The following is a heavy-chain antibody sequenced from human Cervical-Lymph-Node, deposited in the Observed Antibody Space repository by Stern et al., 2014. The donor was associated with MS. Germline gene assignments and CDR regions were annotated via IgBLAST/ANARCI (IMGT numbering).Heavy chain of an antibody. CDR1: GGTFSSYA. Sequence: VQLVESGAEVKKPGSSVKVSCKASGGTFSSYAISWVRQAPGQGLEWMGGIIPIFGTANYAQKFQGRVTITAAESTRTAYTGLRGLRSEATAVYYWGREGRGELPDPWGQGTLVTVSS. J-gene: IGHJ5*02. CDR2: IIPIFGTA. D-gene: IGHD1-26*01. CDR3: GREGRGELPDP. V-gene: IGHV1-69*01.